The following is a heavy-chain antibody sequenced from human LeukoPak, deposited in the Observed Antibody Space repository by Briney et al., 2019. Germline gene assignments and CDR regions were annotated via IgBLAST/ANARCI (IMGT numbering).Heavy chain of an antibody. CDR3: ARLAWGRLDY. J-gene: IGHJ4*02. Sequence: ASETLSLTCTVSGGSISSSSYYWGWIRQPPGKGLEWIGYIYYSGSTNYNPSLKSRVTISVDTSKNQFSLKLSSVTAADTAVYYCARLAWGRLDYWGQGTLVTVSS. D-gene: IGHD7-27*01. V-gene: IGHV4-61*05. CDR2: IYYSGST. CDR1: GGSISSSSYY.